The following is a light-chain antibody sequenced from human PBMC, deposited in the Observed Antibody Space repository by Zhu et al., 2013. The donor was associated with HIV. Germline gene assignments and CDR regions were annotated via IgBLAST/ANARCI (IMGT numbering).Light chain of an antibody. CDR3: LQDYTYPWT. CDR1: HDINKW. J-gene: IGKJ1*01. V-gene: IGKV1-6*01. CDR2: DAS. Sequence: IQMTQSPSSLSASVGDRVTITCRAGHDINKWLAWYQQKPGKAPHLLLYDASILQSGVPSKFSGSGDGTVFTLTISSLQPEDFATYYCLQDYTYPWTFGQGTKVEVK.